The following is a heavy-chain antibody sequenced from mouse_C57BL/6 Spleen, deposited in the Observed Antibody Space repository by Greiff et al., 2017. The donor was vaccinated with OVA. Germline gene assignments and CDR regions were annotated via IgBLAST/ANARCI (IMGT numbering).Heavy chain of an antibody. V-gene: IGHV5-6*02. CDR1: GFTFSSYG. CDR2: ISSGGSYT. D-gene: IGHD1-1*01. J-gene: IGHJ2*01. CDR3: ARRYGSSYPYFDY. Sequence: EVMLVESGGDLVKPGGSLKLSCAASGFTFSSYGMSWVRQTPDKRLEWVATISSGGSYTYYPDSVMGRFTISRDNAKNTLYLQMSSLKSEDTAMYYCARRYGSSYPYFDYGGQGTTLTVSS.